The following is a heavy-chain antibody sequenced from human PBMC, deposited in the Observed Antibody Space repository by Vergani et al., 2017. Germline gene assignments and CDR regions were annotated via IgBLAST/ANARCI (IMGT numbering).Heavy chain of an antibody. CDR2: ISASGAPT. D-gene: IGHD3-3*01. J-gene: IGHJ4*02. Sequence: EVQLLESGGGLVQPGGSLRLSCAASGFIFSTYAMSWVRQAPGKGLEWVSGISASGAPTYYADSVKGRVTISRDNSKNTLSLQMNSLRAADTAVYYCAKQGGYDFWSGQYYFDFWGQGTLVTVSS. V-gene: IGHV3-23*01. CDR1: GFIFSTYA. CDR3: AKQGGYDFWSGQYYFDF.